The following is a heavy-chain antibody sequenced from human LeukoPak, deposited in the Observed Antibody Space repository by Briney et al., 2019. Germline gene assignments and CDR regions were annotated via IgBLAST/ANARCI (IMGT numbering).Heavy chain of an antibody. Sequence: PGGSLRLSCAASGFTFSSYGMHWVRQAPGKGLEWVAFIRYDGSNKYYADSVKGRFTISRDNSKNTLYLQMNSLRAEDTAVYYCAYYYGSGSYYSLFDYWVQGTLVTVSS. J-gene: IGHJ4*02. V-gene: IGHV3-30*02. CDR2: IRYDGSNK. CDR1: GFTFSSYG. D-gene: IGHD3-10*01. CDR3: AYYYGSGSYYSLFDY.